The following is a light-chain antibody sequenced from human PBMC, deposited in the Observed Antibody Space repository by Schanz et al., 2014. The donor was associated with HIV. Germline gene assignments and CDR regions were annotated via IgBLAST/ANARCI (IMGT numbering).Light chain of an antibody. CDR3: QQYYSTLFT. V-gene: IGKV3-20*01. CDR1: QRLSSSY. J-gene: IGKJ3*01. Sequence: EIVLTQSPGSLSLSPGGRATLSCGASQRLSSSYLAWYQQKRDQPPRLVIYATSTRAAGIPDRFSGTGSGTDFTLTISSLMPEDFAVYYCQQYYSTLFTFGPGTKVHIK. CDR2: ATS.